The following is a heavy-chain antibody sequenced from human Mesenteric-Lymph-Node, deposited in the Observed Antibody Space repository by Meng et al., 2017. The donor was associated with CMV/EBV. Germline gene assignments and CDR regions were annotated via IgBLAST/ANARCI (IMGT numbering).Heavy chain of an antibody. CDR3: ARDLYCSDGTCYREDGMDV. V-gene: IGHV4-39*07. CDR1: GGSISSSSYY. CDR2: IHYSGST. D-gene: IGHD2-15*01. J-gene: IGHJ6*02. Sequence: GSLRLSCTVSGGSISSSSYYWGWIRQAPGKGLEWIGDIHYSGSTYYNPSLKSRVTISVDTSKNQFSLKLSSVTAADTAVYHCARDLYCSDGTCYREDGMDVWGQGTTVTVSS.